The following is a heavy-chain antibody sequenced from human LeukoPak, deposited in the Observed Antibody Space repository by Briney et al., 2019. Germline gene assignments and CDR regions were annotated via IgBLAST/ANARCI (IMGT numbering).Heavy chain of an antibody. V-gene: IGHV3-7*01. Sequence: GGSLRLSCEATGFIFSNYWMTWVRQAPGKGLEWVANIKEDGSDKNYVDSMKGRFTISRDNAKNSLYLQMNSLRVEDTAIYYCAKNGGYSYGLYYFDYWGQGTLVTVSS. J-gene: IGHJ4*02. D-gene: IGHD5-18*01. CDR2: IKEDGSDK. CDR1: GFIFSNYW. CDR3: AKNGGYSYGLYYFDY.